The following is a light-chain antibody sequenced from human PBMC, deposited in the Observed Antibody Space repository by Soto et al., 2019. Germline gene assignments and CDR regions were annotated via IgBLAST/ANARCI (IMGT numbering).Light chain of an antibody. CDR1: QSLVYSDGNTY. CDR3: MQATQFPLT. Sequence: EIVMTQTALSSPVTLGHPASSSCRSSQSLVYSDGNTYFSCLQSTPRRPPSLLIYKISHRSSGVADRFRGSGAGTDFTLKISRVEAEDVGVYYCMQATQFPLTFGGGTKVDIK. J-gene: IGKJ4*01. CDR2: KIS. V-gene: IGKV2-24*01.